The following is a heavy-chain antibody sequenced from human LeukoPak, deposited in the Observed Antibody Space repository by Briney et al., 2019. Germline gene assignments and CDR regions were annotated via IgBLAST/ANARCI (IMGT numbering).Heavy chain of an antibody. D-gene: IGHD3-10*01. V-gene: IGHV3-73*01. Sequence: GGSLTLSCAASGFTFSGSALHWVRQASGKGLAWVGRIRSTANGYATAYAASVKGRFTISRDDSKNTAYLQMESLKTEDTAVYYCTGNYYGSGSYADFDYWGQGTLVTVSS. CDR2: IRSTANGYAT. CDR3: TGNYYGSGSYADFDY. CDR1: GFTFSGSA. J-gene: IGHJ4*02.